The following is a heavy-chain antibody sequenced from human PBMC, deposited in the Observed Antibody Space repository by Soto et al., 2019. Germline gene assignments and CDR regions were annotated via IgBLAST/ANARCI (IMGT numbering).Heavy chain of an antibody. CDR1: GYNFTSYW. Sequence: EVQLVQFGAEVKKPGESLRISCKGSGYNFTSYWIIWVRQMPGKGLEWMGNIDPTDSFTNYSPSFQGHVTISTDKSMSTAYLQWGTLKASDTAMYYCARRGYDFWSGLDVWGQGTTVTISS. D-gene: IGHD3-3*01. CDR2: IDPTDSFT. V-gene: IGHV5-10-1*03. CDR3: ARRGYDFWSGLDV. J-gene: IGHJ6*02.